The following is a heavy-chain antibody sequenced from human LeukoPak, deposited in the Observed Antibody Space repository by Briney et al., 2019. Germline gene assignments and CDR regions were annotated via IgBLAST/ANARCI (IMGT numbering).Heavy chain of an antibody. CDR2: INHSGST. CDR1: GFTFSDYE. D-gene: IGHD3-10*01. Sequence: GSLRLSCAASGFTFSDYEMNWVRQAPGKGLEWIGEINHSGSTNYNPSLKSRVTISVDTSKNQFSLKLSSVTAADTAVYYCARGEPRIHYYGSGSYKIKPYYFDYWGQGTLVTVSS. J-gene: IGHJ4*02. CDR3: ARGEPRIHYYGSGSYKIKPYYFDY. V-gene: IGHV4-34*01.